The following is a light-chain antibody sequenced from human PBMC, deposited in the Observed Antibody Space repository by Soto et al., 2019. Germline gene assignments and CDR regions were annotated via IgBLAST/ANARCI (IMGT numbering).Light chain of an antibody. CDR1: QSISGTY. Sequence: EIVLTQSPATLSFFPGERVTLLCRTSQSISGTYLAWYQQKPGQAPRLLIYGGTSRATDIPDRFSGSVSGTDFTLTITRLEPEDFAVYYCQQYGSSPITFGQGTRLEIK. V-gene: IGKV3-20*01. CDR3: QQYGSSPIT. CDR2: GGT. J-gene: IGKJ5*01.